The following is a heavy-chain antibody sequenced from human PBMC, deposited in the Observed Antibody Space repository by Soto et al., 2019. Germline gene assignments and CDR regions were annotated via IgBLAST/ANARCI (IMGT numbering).Heavy chain of an antibody. D-gene: IGHD3-10*01. CDR1: GFSFGDHF. CDR3: AREGESASYYRAWFYS. J-gene: IGHJ5*01. CDR2: IRDKANEYST. Sequence: PGGSLRLSCAASGFSFGDHFLDWVRQAPGKGLEWVGRIRDKANEYSTEYAASVKGRFTISRDDSKNSLYLQMNSLKGEDTAVYYCAREGESASYYRAWFYSCSQGTLDIVSS. V-gene: IGHV3-72*01.